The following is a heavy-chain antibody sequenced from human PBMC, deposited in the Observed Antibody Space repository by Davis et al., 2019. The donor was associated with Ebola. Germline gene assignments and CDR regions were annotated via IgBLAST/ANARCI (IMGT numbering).Heavy chain of an antibody. Sequence: GGSLRLSCAASGFIFSSYVMSWVRQAPGKGLEWVSTLGTSADTYYADSVKGRFTISRDNSKNILYLQMNGLRVEDTAIYYCVKDTSTIWFDIWGQGTMVTVSS. D-gene: IGHD1-26*01. V-gene: IGHV3-23*01. CDR1: GFIFSSYV. CDR3: VKDTSTIWFDI. CDR2: LGTSADT. J-gene: IGHJ3*02.